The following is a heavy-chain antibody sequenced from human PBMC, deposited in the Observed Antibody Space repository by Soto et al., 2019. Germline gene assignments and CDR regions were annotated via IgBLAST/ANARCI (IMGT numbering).Heavy chain of an antibody. J-gene: IGHJ3*02. CDR2: IWYDGSNK. D-gene: IGHD1-26*01. Sequence: QVQLVEAGGGVVQPGRSLRLSCAASGFTFSSYGMHWVRQDQGKGLEWVAVIWYDGSNKYYADSVKGRFTISRDNSKNTLYLQMNSLRAEDTAVYYCAREGARRSAFDIWGQGTMVTVSS. CDR3: AREGARRSAFDI. CDR1: GFTFSSYG. V-gene: IGHV3-33*01.